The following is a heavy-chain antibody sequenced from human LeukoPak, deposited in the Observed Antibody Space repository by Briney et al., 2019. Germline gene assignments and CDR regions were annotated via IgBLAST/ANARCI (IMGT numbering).Heavy chain of an antibody. Sequence: GESLKISCKGSGYSFTSYWIGWVRQMPGKGLEWMGIIYPGDSGTRYSPSFQGQVTISADKSISTAYLQRSSLKASDTAMYYCARPGSSSWYSSLGAFDIWGQGTMVTVSS. J-gene: IGHJ3*02. CDR3: ARPGSSSWYSSLGAFDI. D-gene: IGHD6-13*01. CDR2: IYPGDSGT. V-gene: IGHV5-51*01. CDR1: GYSFTSYW.